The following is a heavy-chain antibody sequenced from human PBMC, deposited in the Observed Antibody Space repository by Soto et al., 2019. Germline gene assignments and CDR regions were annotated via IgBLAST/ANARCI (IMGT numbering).Heavy chain of an antibody. Sequence: GASVKVSCKASGGTFSSYAISWVRQAPGQGLEWMGGIIPIFGTANYAQKFQGRVTITADKSTSTAYMELSSLRSEDTAVYYCAREGDCSGGSCYFLTRPYNWFDPWGQGTLVTVSS. V-gene: IGHV1-69*06. D-gene: IGHD2-15*01. CDR3: AREGDCSGGSCYFLTRPYNWFDP. CDR1: GGTFSSYA. CDR2: IIPIFGTA. J-gene: IGHJ5*02.